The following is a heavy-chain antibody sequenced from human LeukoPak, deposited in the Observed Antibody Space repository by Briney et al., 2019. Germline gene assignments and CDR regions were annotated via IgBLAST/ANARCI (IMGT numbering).Heavy chain of an antibody. CDR2: IYYSGST. V-gene: IGHV4-59*01. CDR1: GGSIGSYY. J-gene: IGHJ4*02. CDR3: ARDGSGRYLYYFDY. Sequence: SETLSLTCTVSGGSIGSYYWSWIRQPPGKGLEWIGYIYYSGSTNYNPSLKSRVTISVDTSKNQFSLKLSSVTAADTAVYYCARDGSGRYLYYFDYWGQGTLVTVSS. D-gene: IGHD3-10*01.